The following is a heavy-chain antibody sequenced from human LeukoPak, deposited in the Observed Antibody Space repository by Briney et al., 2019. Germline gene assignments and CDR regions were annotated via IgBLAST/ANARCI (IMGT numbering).Heavy chain of an antibody. CDR3: AKDHFPGLRLGELSLYYFDY. J-gene: IGHJ4*02. CDR2: ISGSGGST. V-gene: IGHV3-23*01. CDR1: GFTFSSYA. Sequence: PGGSLRLSCAASGFTFSSYAMSWVRQAPGKGLEWVSAISGSGGSTYYADSVKGRFTISRDNSKNTLYLQMNSLRAEDTAVYYCAKDHFPGLRLGELSLYYFDYWGQGTLVTVSS. D-gene: IGHD3-16*02.